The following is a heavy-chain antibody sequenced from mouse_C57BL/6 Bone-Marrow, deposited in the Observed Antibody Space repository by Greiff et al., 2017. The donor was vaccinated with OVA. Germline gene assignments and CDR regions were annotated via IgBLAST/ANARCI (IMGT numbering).Heavy chain of an antibody. V-gene: IGHV1-26*01. CDR1: GYTFTDYY. D-gene: IGHD2-4*01. CDR3: ASKDYDYDGPYAMDY. CDR2: INPNNGGT. J-gene: IGHJ4*01. Sequence: VQLQQSGPELVKPGASVKISCKASGYTFTDYYMNWVKQSHGKSLEWIGDINPNNGGTSYNQKFKGKATLTVDKSSSTAYMELRSLTSEDSAVYYCASKDYDYDGPYAMDYWGQGTSVTVSS.